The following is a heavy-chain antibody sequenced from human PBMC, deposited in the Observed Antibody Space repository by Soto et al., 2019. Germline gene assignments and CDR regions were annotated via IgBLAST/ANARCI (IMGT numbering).Heavy chain of an antibody. CDR2: INPSGVDT. V-gene: IGHV1-46*01. CDR3: ARGYCISTSCYVVHYFDY. D-gene: IGHD2-2*01. J-gene: IGHJ4*02. CDR1: GYTFARYY. Sequence: ASVKVSCKASGYTFARYYLRWVRQAPGQGIEWMGIINPSGVDTSYAQKVQGRVTMTTDQSTSTVYMELSSLRYEDTAVYYCARGYCISTSCYVVHYFDYWGQGTMVTVSS.